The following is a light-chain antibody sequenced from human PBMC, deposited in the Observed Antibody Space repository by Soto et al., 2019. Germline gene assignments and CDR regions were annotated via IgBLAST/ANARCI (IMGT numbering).Light chain of an antibody. J-gene: IGKJ2*01. CDR3: QQYGSSPGYT. CDR2: GAS. Sequence: EIVLTQSPGTLSLSPGERDTLSCRASQSVSSSYLAWYQQKPGQAPRLLIYGASSRATGIPDRFSGSGSGTDFPLTISRLAPEDFAVYYCQQYGSSPGYTFGQGTKLEIK. V-gene: IGKV3-20*01. CDR1: QSVSSSY.